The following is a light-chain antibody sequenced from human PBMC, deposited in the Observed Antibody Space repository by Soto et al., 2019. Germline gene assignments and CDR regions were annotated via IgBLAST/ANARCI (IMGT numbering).Light chain of an antibody. CDR1: SSDVGGYNY. J-gene: IGLJ1*01. V-gene: IGLV2-14*03. Sequence: QSVLTQPASVSGSPGQSITISCTGTSSDVGGYNYVSWYQHHPGKAPKLIIYDVTNRPPGVSNPFSGSKSGNTASLTISWLQPEDEADYYCSSYTTSNTRQIVFGTGTKVTVL. CDR2: DVT. CDR3: SSYTTSNTRQIV.